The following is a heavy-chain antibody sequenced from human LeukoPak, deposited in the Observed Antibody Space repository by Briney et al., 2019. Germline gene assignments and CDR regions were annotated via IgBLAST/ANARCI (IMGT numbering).Heavy chain of an antibody. D-gene: IGHD3-22*01. V-gene: IGHV4-34*01. CDR3: ARDSSGPRGVDAFDI. CDR1: GGSFSGYY. CDR2: INHSGST. Sequence: PSETLSLTCAVYGGSFSGYYWSWIRQPPGKGLEWIGEINHSGSTNYNPSLKSRVTISVDTSKNQFSLKLSSVTAADTAVYYCARDSSGPRGVDAFDIWGQGTMVTVSS. J-gene: IGHJ3*02.